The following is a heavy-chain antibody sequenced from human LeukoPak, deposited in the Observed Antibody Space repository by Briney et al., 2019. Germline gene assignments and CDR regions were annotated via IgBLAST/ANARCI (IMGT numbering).Heavy chain of an antibody. CDR1: GGSFSGYY. CDR2: INHSGST. D-gene: IGHD5-18*01. Sequence: SETLSLTCAVYGGSFSGYYWSWIRQPPGKGLEWIGEINHSGSTNYNPSLKSRVTISVDTSKNQFSLKLSSVTAADTAVYYCARPRGYSYNDAFDIWGQGTMVTVSS. V-gene: IGHV4-34*01. CDR3: ARPRGYSYNDAFDI. J-gene: IGHJ3*02.